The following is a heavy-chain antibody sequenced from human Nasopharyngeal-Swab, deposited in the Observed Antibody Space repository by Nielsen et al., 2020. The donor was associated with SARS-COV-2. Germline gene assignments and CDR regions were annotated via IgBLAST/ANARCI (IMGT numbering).Heavy chain of an antibody. V-gene: IGHV3-7*01. J-gene: IGHJ4*02. CDR1: GFTFSSYW. CDR3: ARDNSNYYGSVILDY. D-gene: IGHD3-10*01. CDR2: IKQDGSEK. Sequence: GASLKISCAASGFTFSSYWMSWVRQAPGKGLEWVANIKQDGSEKYYVDSVKGRFTISRDNAKNSLYLQMNSLRAEDTAVYYCARDNSNYYGSVILDYWGQGTLVTVSS.